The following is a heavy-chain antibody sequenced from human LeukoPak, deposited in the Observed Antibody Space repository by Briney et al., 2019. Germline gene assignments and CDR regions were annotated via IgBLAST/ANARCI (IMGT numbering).Heavy chain of an antibody. CDR2: IIPIFGTA. CDR3: ARGRGGKYCSGGSCYSYDYYYYYMDV. D-gene: IGHD2-15*01. CDR1: GGTFSSYA. J-gene: IGHJ6*03. Sequence: SVKVSCKASGGTFSSYAISWVRQAPGQGLKWMGGIIPIFGTANYAQKFQGRVAITADKSTSTAYIELRSLRSEDTAVYYCARGRGGKYCSGGSCYSYDYYYYYMDVWGKGTTVTVSS. V-gene: IGHV1-69*06.